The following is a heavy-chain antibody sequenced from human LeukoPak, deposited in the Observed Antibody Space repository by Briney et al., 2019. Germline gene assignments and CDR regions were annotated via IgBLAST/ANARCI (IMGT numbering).Heavy chain of an antibody. V-gene: IGHV4-39*01. CDR1: GGSISSSSYY. Sequence: KSSETLSLTRTVSGGSISSSSYYWGWIRQPPGKGLEWIGSIYYSGSTYYNPSLKSRVTISVDTSKNQFSLKLSSVTAADTAVYYCARQDDSSSYAFDIWGQGTMVTVSS. J-gene: IGHJ3*02. D-gene: IGHD6-13*01. CDR3: ARQDDSSSYAFDI. CDR2: IYYSGST.